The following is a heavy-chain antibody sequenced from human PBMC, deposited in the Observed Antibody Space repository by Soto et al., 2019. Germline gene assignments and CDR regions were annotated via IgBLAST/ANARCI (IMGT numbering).Heavy chain of an antibody. V-gene: IGHV3-23*01. CDR3: AKDSGITMIVVVITGAFDI. CDR2: ISGSGGST. Sequence: GGSLRLSCAASGFTFSSYAMSWVRQAPGKGLEWVSAISGSGGSTYYADSVKGRFTISRDNSKNTLYLQMNSLRAEDTAVYYCAKDSGITMIVVVITGAFDIWGQGTMVTVSS. CDR1: GFTFSSYA. J-gene: IGHJ3*02. D-gene: IGHD3-22*01.